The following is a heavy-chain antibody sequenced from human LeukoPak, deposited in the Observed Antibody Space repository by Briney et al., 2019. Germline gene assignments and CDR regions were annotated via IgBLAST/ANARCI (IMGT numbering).Heavy chain of an antibody. CDR2: IYYSGST. D-gene: IGHD2-15*01. CDR3: ARESYSNYYYYGMDV. Sequence: SETLSLTCAVYGGSFSGYYWSWIWQPPGKGLEWIGYIYYSGSTNYNPSLKSRVTISVDTSKNQFSLKLSSVTAADTAVYYCARESYSNYYYYGMDVWGQGTTVTVSS. J-gene: IGHJ6*02. V-gene: IGHV4-59*01. CDR1: GGSFSGYY.